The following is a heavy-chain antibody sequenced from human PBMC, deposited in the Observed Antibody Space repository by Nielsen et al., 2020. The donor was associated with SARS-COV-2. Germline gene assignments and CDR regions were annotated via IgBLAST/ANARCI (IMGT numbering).Heavy chain of an antibody. Sequence: GGSLRLSCAASGFTFSSYGMHWVRQAPGKGLEWVAVISYDGSNKYYADSVKGRFTISRDNSKNTLYLQMNSLRAEDTAVYYCAKEEEYSYVIGYWGQGTLVTVSS. CDR1: GFTFSSYG. D-gene: IGHD3-10*02. CDR2: ISYDGSNK. CDR3: AKEEEYSYVIGY. V-gene: IGHV3-30*18. J-gene: IGHJ4*02.